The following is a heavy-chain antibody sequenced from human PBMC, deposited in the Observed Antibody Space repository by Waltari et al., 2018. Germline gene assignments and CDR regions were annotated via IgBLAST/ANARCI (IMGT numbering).Heavy chain of an antibody. Sequence: QVQLVQSGAEVKKPGSSVKVSCKASGGTFSTYSISWVRQAPGHGPEWMGGISPIFGSANYAQKFQGRATITADESTSTAYMELSRLRSEDTAVYYCARGDHLSSLYDFWSGYRDWGQGTLVTVSS. V-gene: IGHV1-69*12. CDR1: GGTFSTYS. J-gene: IGHJ4*02. D-gene: IGHD3-3*01. CDR2: ISPIFGSA. CDR3: ARGDHLSSLYDFWSGYRD.